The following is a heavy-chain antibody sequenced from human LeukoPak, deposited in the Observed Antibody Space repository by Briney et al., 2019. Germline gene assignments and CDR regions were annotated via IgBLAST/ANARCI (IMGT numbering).Heavy chain of an antibody. J-gene: IGHJ6*02. CDR3: ARGGGLDV. D-gene: IGHD3-16*01. CDR2: INHNGNVN. V-gene: IGHV3-7*03. CDR1: GFTFSSYW. Sequence: GGSLRLFYAASGFTFSSYWMNWARQAPGKGLEWVASINHNGNVNYYVDSVKGRFTISRDNAKNSLYLQMSNLRAEDTAVYFCARGGGLDVWGQGATVTVSS.